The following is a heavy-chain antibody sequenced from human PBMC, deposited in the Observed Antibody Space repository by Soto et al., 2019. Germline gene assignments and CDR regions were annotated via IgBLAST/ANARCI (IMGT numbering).Heavy chain of an antibody. D-gene: IGHD2-21*01. Sequence: LSLTCTVSGGSISSGGYSWSCIRQPPGKGLEWIGYIYHSGSTYYNPSLKSRVTISVDRSKNQFSLKLSSVTAADTAVYYCARGNVVAIDYWGQGTLVTVSS. CDR3: ARGNVVAIDY. J-gene: IGHJ4*02. CDR2: IYHSGST. V-gene: IGHV4-30-2*01. CDR1: GGSISSGGYS.